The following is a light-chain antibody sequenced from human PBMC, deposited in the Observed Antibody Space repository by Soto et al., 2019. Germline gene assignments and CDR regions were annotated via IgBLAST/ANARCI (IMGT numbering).Light chain of an antibody. J-gene: IGKJ1*01. CDR3: QQYGSSPRT. V-gene: IGKV3-20*01. CDR1: QSVRSDY. Sequence: EIVLTQSPGTLSLSPGERATLSCRASQSVRSDYLAWYPQKPGQAPRLHIYGASTRATGIPDRFTGSGSGTDFTLTISRLEPEDFAVYYCQQYGSSPRTFGQGTKVEIK. CDR2: GAS.